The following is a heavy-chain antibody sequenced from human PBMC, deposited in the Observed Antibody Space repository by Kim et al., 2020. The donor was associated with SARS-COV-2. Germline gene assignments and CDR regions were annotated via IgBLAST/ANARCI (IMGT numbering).Heavy chain of an antibody. J-gene: IGHJ4*02. V-gene: IGHV1-8*01. CDR3: ARVVSNSGWYYFDY. Sequence: AQKFQGRVTMTRNTSISTAYMELSSLRSEDTAVYYCARVVSNSGWYYFDYWGQGTLVTVSS. D-gene: IGHD6-19*01.